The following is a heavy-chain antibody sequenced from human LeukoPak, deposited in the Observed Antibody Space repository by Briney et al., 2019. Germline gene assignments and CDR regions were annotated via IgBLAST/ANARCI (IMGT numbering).Heavy chain of an antibody. CDR2: IWYDGSNK. Sequence: GGSLRLSCAASGFTFSSYGMHWVRQAPGKGLEWVAVIWYDGSNKYYADPVKGRFTISRDNSKNTLYLQMNSLRAEDTAVYYCAKWSGSYYYDYWGQGTLVTVSS. V-gene: IGHV3-33*06. J-gene: IGHJ4*02. CDR1: GFTFSSYG. D-gene: IGHD1-26*01. CDR3: AKWSGSYYYDY.